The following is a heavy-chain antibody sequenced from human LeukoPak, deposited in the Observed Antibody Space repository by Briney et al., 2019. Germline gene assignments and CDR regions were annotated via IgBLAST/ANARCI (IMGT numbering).Heavy chain of an antibody. D-gene: IGHD6-6*01. Sequence: GGSLRLSCAVSGFTFSSYGMHWVRQAPGKGLEWGTVIWYDGSNKYYADSVKGRFTISRDNSKNTLYLQMNSLRAEDTAVYYCARDRSSLGLINYFDYWGQGTLVTVSS. V-gene: IGHV3-33*01. CDR3: ARDRSSLGLINYFDY. CDR2: IWYDGSNK. J-gene: IGHJ4*02. CDR1: GFTFSSYG.